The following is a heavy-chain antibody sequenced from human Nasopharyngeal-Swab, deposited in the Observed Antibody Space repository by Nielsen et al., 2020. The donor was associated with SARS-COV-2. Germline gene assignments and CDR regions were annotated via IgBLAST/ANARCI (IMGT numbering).Heavy chain of an antibody. V-gene: IGHV3-21*01. CDR3: ARDGYYYDRSGYYQPGYYFDY. CDR1: GFTFSSYS. CDR2: ISSSSSYI. D-gene: IGHD3-22*01. J-gene: IGHJ4*02. Sequence: GESLKISCAASGFTFSSYSMNWVRQAPGKGLEWVSSISSSSSYIYYADSVKGRFTISRDNAKNSLYLQMNSLRAEDTAVYYCARDGYYYDRSGYYQPGYYFDYWGQGTLVTVSS.